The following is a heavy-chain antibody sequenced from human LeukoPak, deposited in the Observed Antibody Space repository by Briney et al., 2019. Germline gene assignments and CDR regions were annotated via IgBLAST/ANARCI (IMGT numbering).Heavy chain of an antibody. CDR2: IYTSGST. CDR3: XXXXXXXXXGLFRGQSWFDP. J-gene: IGHJ5*02. CDR1: XGSIXSGSYY. Sequence: XTXSXGSIXSGSYYWSWLRQPAGKGLEWIGRIYTSGSTNYNPSLKSRVTISVNTSKNQFSRKLSSVTAAEPASYSXXXXXXXXXXGLFRGQSWFDPWGQGTLVTVSS. V-gene: IGHV4-61*02. D-gene: IGHD3-10*01.